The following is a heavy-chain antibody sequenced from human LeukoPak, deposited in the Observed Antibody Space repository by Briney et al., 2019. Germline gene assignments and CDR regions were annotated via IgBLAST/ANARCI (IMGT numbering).Heavy chain of an antibody. CDR3: ARVPAMDYGMDV. Sequence: GASVKVFCKASGYTFTSYAMHWVRQAPGQRLEWMGWINAGNGNTKYSQKFQGRVTITRDTSASTAYMELSSLRSEDTAVYYCARVPAMDYGMDVWGQGTTVTVSS. J-gene: IGHJ6*02. CDR2: INAGNGNT. CDR1: GYTFTSYA. V-gene: IGHV1-3*01. D-gene: IGHD5-18*01.